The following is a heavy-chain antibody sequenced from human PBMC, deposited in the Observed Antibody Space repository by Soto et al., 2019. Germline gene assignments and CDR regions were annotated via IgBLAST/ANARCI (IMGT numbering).Heavy chain of an antibody. Sequence: LSLTCTVSGGSISSYYWSWIRQPPGKGPEWIGSVFYTGFTSYNPSLESRVSVSVDTSKSQFSLKLSAVTAADTAVYYCATSQKGYNWNYFDHWGQGALVTVSS. CDR2: VFYTGFT. V-gene: IGHV4-59*04. J-gene: IGHJ4*02. CDR1: GGSISSYY. D-gene: IGHD1-20*01. CDR3: ATSQKGYNWNYFDH.